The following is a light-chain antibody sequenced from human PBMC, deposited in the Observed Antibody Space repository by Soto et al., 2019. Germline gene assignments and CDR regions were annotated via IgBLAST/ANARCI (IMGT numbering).Light chain of an antibody. CDR2: GAS. V-gene: IGKV3-15*01. CDR1: QSISDT. Sequence: ERVMTQSPATLSVSPGGRPTLSCRASQSISDTLAWYQQKPGQAPRLLIYGASTRATGFPARFSGSGSGTDFTLTVSSLQSEDFAVYYCQQYDNWPWTFGQGTKVDI. CDR3: QQYDNWPWT. J-gene: IGKJ1*01.